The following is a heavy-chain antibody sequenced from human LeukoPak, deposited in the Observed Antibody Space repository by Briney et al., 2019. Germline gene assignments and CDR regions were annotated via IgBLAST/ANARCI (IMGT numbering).Heavy chain of an antibody. CDR1: GYTFTSYA. V-gene: IGHV1-2*02. CDR3: AREGPAAIPYYYYYYYMDA. CDR2: INPNSGGT. Sequence: ASVKVSCKASGYTFTSYAMHWVRQAPGQGLEWMGWINPNSGGTNYAQKFQGRVTMTRDTSISTAYMELSRLRSDDTAVYYCAREGPAAIPYYYYYYYMDAWGKGTTVTVSS. J-gene: IGHJ6*03. D-gene: IGHD2-2*02.